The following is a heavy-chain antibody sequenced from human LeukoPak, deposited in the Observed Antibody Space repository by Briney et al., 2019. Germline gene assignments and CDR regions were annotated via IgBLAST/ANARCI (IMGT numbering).Heavy chain of an antibody. Sequence: PGGSLRLSCAASGFTFSSYSMNWVRQAPGKGLEWVSSISSSSSYIYYADSVKGRFTISRDNAKNSLYLQMNSLRAEDTAVYYCAREDIVVVPAAPESSYYGMDAWGQGTTVTVSS. CDR1: GFTFSSYS. J-gene: IGHJ6*02. D-gene: IGHD2-2*01. CDR2: ISSSSSYI. V-gene: IGHV3-21*01. CDR3: AREDIVVVPAAPESSYYGMDA.